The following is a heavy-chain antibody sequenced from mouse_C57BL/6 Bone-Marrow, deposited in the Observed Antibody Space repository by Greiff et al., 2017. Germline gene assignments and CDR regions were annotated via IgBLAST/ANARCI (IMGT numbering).Heavy chain of an antibody. V-gene: IGHV1-55*01. CDR3: ARPNYYDYGYYAMDY. J-gene: IGHJ4*01. CDR1: GYTFTSYW. CDR2: IYPGSGST. D-gene: IGHD2-4*01. Sequence: QVQLQQPGAELVKPGASVKMSCKASGYTFTSYWITWVKQRPGQGLEWIGDIYPGSGSTNYNEKFKSKATLTVDTSSSTAYMQLSSLTSEDSAVYYCARPNYYDYGYYAMDYWGQGTSVTVSS.